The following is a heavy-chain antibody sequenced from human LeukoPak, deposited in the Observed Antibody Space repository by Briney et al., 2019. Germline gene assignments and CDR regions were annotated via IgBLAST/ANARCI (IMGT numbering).Heavy chain of an antibody. D-gene: IGHD1-1*01. J-gene: IGHJ6*02. CDR3: ARGTTVYYYYYYGMDV. CDR2: INPNSGGT. V-gene: IGHV1-2*02. CDR1: GYTFTGYH. Sequence: ASVKVSCKASGYTFTGYHMHWVRQAPGQGLEWMGWINPNSGGTNYAQKFQGRVTMTRDTSISTAYMELSRLRSDDTAVYYCARGTTVYYYYYYGMDVWGQGTTVTVSS.